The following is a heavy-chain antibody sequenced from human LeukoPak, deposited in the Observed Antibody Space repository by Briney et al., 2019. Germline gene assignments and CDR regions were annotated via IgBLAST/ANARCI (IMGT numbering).Heavy chain of an antibody. V-gene: IGHV3-23*01. CDR1: GFTFSSYG. J-gene: IGHJ4*02. Sequence: GGTLRLSCAASGFTFSSYGMSWVRQAPGKGLEWVSAISGSGGSTYYADSVKGRFTISRDNSKNTLYQQMNSLRAEDTAVYYCAKDAQKNYYDSSGSDYWGQGTLVTVSS. D-gene: IGHD3-22*01. CDR3: AKDAQKNYYDSSGSDY. CDR2: ISGSGGST.